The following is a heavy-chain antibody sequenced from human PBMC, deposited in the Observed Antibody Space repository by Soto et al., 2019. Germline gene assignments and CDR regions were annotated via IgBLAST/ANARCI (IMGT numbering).Heavy chain of an antibody. J-gene: IGHJ3*01. V-gene: IGHV3-74*01. CDR2: IKSDENSA. Sequence: GGSLRLSCGASGFTFSSYWMHWVRQAPGKGLVWVSRIKSDENSATYADSVKGRFTISRDNAKNTLFLQMNSLRAEDTAVYYCARPRDGYNDAFDVWGQGTMVTVSS. CDR3: ARPRDGYNDAFDV. D-gene: IGHD5-12*01. CDR1: GFTFSSYW.